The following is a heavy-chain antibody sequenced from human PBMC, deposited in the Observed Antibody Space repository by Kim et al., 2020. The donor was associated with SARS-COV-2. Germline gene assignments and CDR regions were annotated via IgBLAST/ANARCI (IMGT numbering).Heavy chain of an antibody. J-gene: IGHJ4*02. V-gene: IGHV3-30*18. CDR3: ANWPPYPTGY. CDR1: GYSFSSYG. CDR2: VSNDGSID. Sequence: GGSLRLSCRGSGYSFSSYGLHWVRQAPGKGLEWVAVVSNDGSIDHYADSARGRFTISRDNSKNTLYLQMDNLRPEDTAVYYCANWPPYPTGYWGQGTLVIVSS.